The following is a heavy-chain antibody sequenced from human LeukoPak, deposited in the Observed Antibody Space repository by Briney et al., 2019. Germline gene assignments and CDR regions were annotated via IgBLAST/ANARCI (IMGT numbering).Heavy chain of an antibody. CDR1: GFTFSSYV. Sequence: PGGSLRLSCAASGFTFSSYVMHWVRQAPGKGLEWVAVISYDGSNKYYADSVKGRFTISRDNSKNTLYLQMNSLRAEDAAVYYCARDSSYFDYWGQGTLVTVSS. CDR3: ARDSSYFDY. CDR2: ISYDGSNK. V-gene: IGHV3-30*04. J-gene: IGHJ4*02.